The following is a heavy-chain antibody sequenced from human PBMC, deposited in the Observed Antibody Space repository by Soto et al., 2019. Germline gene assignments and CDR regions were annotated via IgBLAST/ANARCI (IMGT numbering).Heavy chain of an antibody. CDR3: AMVDNYVTPTPQDV. J-gene: IGHJ6*02. Sequence: QVQLVQSGDEVRKPGSSVKVSCKASGYIFVNYGIAWVRQAPGQGLEWMGWISTYSGNTHYASKVQGRLTMTTDTSTSTAYMDLGSLTSDDTAVDYCAMVDNYVTPTPQDVWGQGTTVTVSS. V-gene: IGHV1-18*01. D-gene: IGHD3-16*01. CDR1: GYIFVNYG. CDR2: ISTYSGNT.